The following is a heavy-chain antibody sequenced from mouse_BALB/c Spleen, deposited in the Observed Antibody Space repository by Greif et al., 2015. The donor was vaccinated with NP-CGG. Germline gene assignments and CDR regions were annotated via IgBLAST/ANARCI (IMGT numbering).Heavy chain of an antibody. D-gene: IGHD3-2*01. CDR1: GFTFSSYG. Sequence: VQGVESGGDLVKPGGSLKLSCAASGFTFSSYGMSWVRQTPDKRLEWVATISSGGSYTYYPDSVKGRFTISRDNAKNTLYLQMSSLKSEDTAMYYCARRGQLGSFDYWGQGTTLTVSS. J-gene: IGHJ2*01. CDR3: ARRGQLGSFDY. V-gene: IGHV5-6*01. CDR2: ISSGGSYT.